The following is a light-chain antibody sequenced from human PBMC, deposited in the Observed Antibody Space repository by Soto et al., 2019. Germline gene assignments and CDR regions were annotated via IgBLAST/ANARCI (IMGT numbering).Light chain of an antibody. V-gene: IGKV3-20*01. CDR3: QQYGSSPWT. J-gene: IGKJ1*01. Sequence: EIVLTQSPGTLSLSPGERATLSCRASQTISNNYLAWYQQKPGQAPRLLIYGASSRATGIPDRFSGSGSGTDFNLTINRLEPEDFAGYYCQQYGSSPWTFGQGTKVEIK. CDR1: QTISNNY. CDR2: GAS.